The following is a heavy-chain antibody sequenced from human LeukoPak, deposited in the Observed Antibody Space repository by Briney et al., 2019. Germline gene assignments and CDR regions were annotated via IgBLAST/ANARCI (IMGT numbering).Heavy chain of an antibody. J-gene: IGHJ6*04. V-gene: IGHV3-53*01. CDR2: IYSGGST. CDR3: ARGGSSGWYRGWFDP. D-gene: IGHD6-19*01. CDR1: GFTVSSNY. Sequence: PGGSLRLSCAASGFTVSSNYMSWVRQAPGKGLEWVSVIYSGGSTYYADSVKGRFTISRDNSKNTLYLQMNSLRAEDTAVYYCARGGSSGWYRGWFDPWGKGTTVTVSS.